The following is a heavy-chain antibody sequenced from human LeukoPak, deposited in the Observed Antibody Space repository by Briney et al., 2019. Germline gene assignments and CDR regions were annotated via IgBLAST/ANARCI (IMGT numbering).Heavy chain of an antibody. Sequence: SETLSLTCAVSGGSISSYYWSWIRQPAGKGLEWIGRIYTGGSTNYNPSLKSRVTMSGDTSKNQFSLKLSSVTAADTAVYYCARDHDYGGNLFWFDPWGQGTLVTVSS. J-gene: IGHJ5*02. CDR3: ARDHDYGGNLFWFDP. D-gene: IGHD4-23*01. CDR2: IYTGGST. CDR1: GGSISSYY. V-gene: IGHV4-4*07.